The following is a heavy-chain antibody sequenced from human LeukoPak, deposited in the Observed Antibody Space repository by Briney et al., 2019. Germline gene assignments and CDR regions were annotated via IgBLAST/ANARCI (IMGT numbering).Heavy chain of an antibody. CDR1: GGSFSGYY. V-gene: IGHV4-34*01. CDR3: ARTPMGSVLLVYFDY. CDR2: INHSGST. J-gene: IGHJ4*02. Sequence: SETLSLTCAVYGGSFSGYYWSWIRQPPGKGLEWIGEINHSGSTNYNPSLKGRVTISVDTSKNQFSLKLNSVTAADTAVYYCARTPMGSVLLVYFDYWGQGTLVSVSS. D-gene: IGHD3-10*01.